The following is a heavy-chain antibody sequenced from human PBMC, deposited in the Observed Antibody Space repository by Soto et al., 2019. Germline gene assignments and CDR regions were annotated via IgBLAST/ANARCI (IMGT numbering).Heavy chain of an antibody. V-gene: IGHV4-39*01. D-gene: IGHD3-10*01. Sequence: SETLSLTCTVSGGSISSSSYYWGWIRQPPGKGLEWIGSIYYSGSTYYNPSLKSRVTISVDTSKNQFSLKLSSVTAADTAVYYCARHETDGTMVRGVIPEIPNWFDPWGQGTLVTVSS. CDR3: ARHETDGTMVRGVIPEIPNWFDP. CDR2: IYYSGST. CDR1: GGSISSSSYY. J-gene: IGHJ5*02.